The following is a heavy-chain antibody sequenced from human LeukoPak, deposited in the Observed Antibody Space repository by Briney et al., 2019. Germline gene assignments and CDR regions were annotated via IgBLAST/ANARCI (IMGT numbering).Heavy chain of an antibody. CDR3: ARELGYCSSTSCYHFDY. CDR2: INHSGST. Sequence: PSETLSLTCAVYGGSFSGYYWSWIRQPPGKGLEWIGEINHSGSTNYNPSLKSRATISVDTSKNQFSLKLSSVTAADTAVYYCARELGYCSSTSCYHFDYWGQGTLVTVSS. CDR1: GGSFSGYY. D-gene: IGHD2-2*01. J-gene: IGHJ4*02. V-gene: IGHV4-34*01.